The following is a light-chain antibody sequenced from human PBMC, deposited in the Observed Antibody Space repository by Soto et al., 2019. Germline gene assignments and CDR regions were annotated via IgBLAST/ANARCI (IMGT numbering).Light chain of an antibody. CDR3: QQYCSSSPWT. Sequence: DIQMTQSPSTLSASVGDRVTITCRASQSISSWLAWYQQKPGRAPKLLIYKASSLETGVPSRFSGSGSGTEFPLIISSLQPDDFASYYCQQYCSSSPWTFGQGTKVEIK. J-gene: IGKJ1*01. V-gene: IGKV1-5*03. CDR1: QSISSW. CDR2: KAS.